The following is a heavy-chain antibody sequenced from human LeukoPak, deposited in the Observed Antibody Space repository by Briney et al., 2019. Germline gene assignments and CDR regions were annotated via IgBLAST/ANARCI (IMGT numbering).Heavy chain of an antibody. CDR2: ISSSSSYI. J-gene: IGHJ6*02. CDR1: GFTFSSYS. CDR3: ARRIRELVRTYYYYYGMDV. V-gene: IGHV3-21*01. D-gene: IGHD6-6*01. Sequence: GGSLRLSCAASGFTFSSYSMNWVRQAPGKGLEWVSSISSSSSYIYYADSVKGRFTISRDNAKNSLYLQMNSLRAEDTAVYYCARRIRELVRTYYYYYGMDVWGQETTVTVSS.